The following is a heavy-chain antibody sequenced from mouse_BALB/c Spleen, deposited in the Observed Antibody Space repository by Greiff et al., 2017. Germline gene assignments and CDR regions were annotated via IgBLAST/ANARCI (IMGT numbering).Heavy chain of an antibody. V-gene: IGHV1-77*01. D-gene: IGHD2-10*02. J-gene: IGHJ4*01. Sequence: QVQLQQSGAELARPGASVKLSCTASGYTFTDYYINWVKQRTGQGLEWIGEIYPGSGNTYYNEKFKGKATLTADKSSSTAYMQLSSLTSEDSAVYFCERWGYGNYGAMDYWGQGTSVTVSS. CDR1: GYTFTDYY. CDR2: IYPGSGNT. CDR3: ERWGYGNYGAMDY.